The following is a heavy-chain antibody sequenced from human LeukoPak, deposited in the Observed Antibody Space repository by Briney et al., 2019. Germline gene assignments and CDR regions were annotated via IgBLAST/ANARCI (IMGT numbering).Heavy chain of an antibody. CDR2: IIPIFGTA. CDR3: ARGANYYGSGSRLRYFDY. CDR1: GGTFSSYA. J-gene: IGHJ4*02. D-gene: IGHD3-10*01. V-gene: IGHV1-69*05. Sequence: SVKVSCKASGGTFSSYAISWVRQAPGQGLEWMGGIIPIFGTASYAQKFQGRVTITTDESTSTAYMELSSLRSEDTAVYYCARGANYYGSGSRLRYFDYWGQGTLVTVSS.